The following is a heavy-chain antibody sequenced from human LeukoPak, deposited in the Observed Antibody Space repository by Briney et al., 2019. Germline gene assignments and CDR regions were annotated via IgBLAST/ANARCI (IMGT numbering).Heavy chain of an antibody. J-gene: IGHJ4*02. Sequence: PGGSLRLSCAASGFTFSSYWIHWVRQAPGKGLVWVSHINSDGNSATYADSVKGRLTISRDNAKNTVYLEMNSLRAEDTAVYYCARGGVGCFDYWGQGALVTVSS. CDR2: INSDGNSA. CDR1: GFTFSSYW. CDR3: ARGGVGCFDY. V-gene: IGHV3-74*01. D-gene: IGHD6-19*01.